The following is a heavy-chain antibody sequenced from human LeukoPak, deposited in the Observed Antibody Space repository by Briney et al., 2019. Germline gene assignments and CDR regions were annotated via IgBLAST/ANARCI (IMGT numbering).Heavy chain of an antibody. V-gene: IGHV3-23*01. CDR3: AKATKSIVVDNYFDY. Sequence: GGSLRLSCAASGFTLSNYAMSWVRQAPGKGLEWVSSISANGGATYYADSVKGRFTVSRDNSKNTLYLQMNSLRAEDTAVYYCAKATKSIVVDNYFDYWGQGALVTVSS. CDR2: ISANGGAT. D-gene: IGHD3-22*01. CDR1: GFTLSNYA. J-gene: IGHJ4*02.